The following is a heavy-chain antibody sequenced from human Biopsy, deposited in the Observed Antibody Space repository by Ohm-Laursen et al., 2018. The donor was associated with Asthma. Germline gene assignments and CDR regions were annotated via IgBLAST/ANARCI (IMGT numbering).Heavy chain of an antibody. Sequence: GASVKVSCKASGGTFSSYAISWVRQAPGQGLEWMGGIIPIFGTANYAQKFQGRVTITADESTSTAYMELSSLRSEDTAVYYCVRDPHNSYLAPLRTKFNYYYYGMDVWGQGTTVTVSS. D-gene: IGHD1-7*01. CDR1: GGTFSSYA. J-gene: IGHJ6*02. CDR3: VRDPHNSYLAPLRTKFNYYYYGMDV. V-gene: IGHV1-69*13. CDR2: IIPIFGTA.